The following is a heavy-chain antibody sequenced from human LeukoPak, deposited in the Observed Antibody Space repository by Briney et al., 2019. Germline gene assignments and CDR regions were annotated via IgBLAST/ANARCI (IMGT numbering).Heavy chain of an antibody. CDR1: GFTFISYA. CDR2: ISGSGGST. D-gene: IGHD3-10*01. J-gene: IGHJ4*02. CDR3: AKGLLLLWFGELDY. V-gene: IGHV3-23*01. Sequence: PGGSLRLSCAASGFTFISYAMSWVRQAPGKGLEWVSAISGSGGSTYYADSVKGRFTISRDNTKNTLYLQMNSLRAEDTAVYYCAKGLLLLWFGELDYWGQGTLVTVSS.